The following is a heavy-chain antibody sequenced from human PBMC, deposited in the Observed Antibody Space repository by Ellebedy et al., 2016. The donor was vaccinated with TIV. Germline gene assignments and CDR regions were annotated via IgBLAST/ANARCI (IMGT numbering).Heavy chain of an antibody. V-gene: IGHV4-39*07. CDR1: GGSIRSSSYY. Sequence: SETLSLXXTVSGGSIRSSSYYWGWIRQPPGKGLEWIGSIYYSGSTYYNPSLKSRVAISADMSKNQFSLKLSSVTAADTAVYFCVNYGSGSISYYFDCWGQGTLVTVSS. D-gene: IGHD3-10*01. J-gene: IGHJ4*02. CDR3: VNYGSGSISYYFDC. CDR2: IYYSGST.